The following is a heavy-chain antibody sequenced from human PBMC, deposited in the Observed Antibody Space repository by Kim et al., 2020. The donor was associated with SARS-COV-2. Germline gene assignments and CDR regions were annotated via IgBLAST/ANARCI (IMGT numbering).Heavy chain of an antibody. CDR2: ISAYNGNT. J-gene: IGHJ6*02. D-gene: IGHD3-3*01. CDR3: ARADRFLEWDSYGMDV. V-gene: IGHV1-18*01. CDR1: GYTFTSYG. Sequence: ASVKVSCKASGYTFTSYGISWVRQAPGQGLEWMGWISAYNGNTNYAQKLQGRVTMTTDTSTSTAYMELRSLRSDDTAVYYCARADRFLEWDSYGMDVWGQGTTVTVSS.